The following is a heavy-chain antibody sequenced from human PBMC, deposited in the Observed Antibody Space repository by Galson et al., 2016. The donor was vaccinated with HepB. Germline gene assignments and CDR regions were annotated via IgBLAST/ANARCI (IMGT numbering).Heavy chain of an antibody. V-gene: IGHV4-4*07. J-gene: IGHJ5*02. Sequence: WIGRIYSSGHTNYNPSLKSRATMSVDRSKKQVSLEVSSVTAADTAVYYCARDMESSIWPGWFDPWGQGILVTVSS. CDR3: ARDMESSIWPGWFDP. CDR2: IYSSGHT. D-gene: IGHD6-13*01.